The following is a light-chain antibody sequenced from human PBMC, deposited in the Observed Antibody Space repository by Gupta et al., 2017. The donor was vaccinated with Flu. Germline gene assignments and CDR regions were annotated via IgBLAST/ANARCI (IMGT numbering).Light chain of an antibody. Sequence: VMPQSPVSMSVTLGQPASISCRSSQILLHSDGVTYLYWYFQRPGQSPQRLIYAGSNRFSGVADRITGRGSGNNFTRDFSRVEAEAFGTESGRQCMKLAPTFGGGTKLEIK. V-gene: IGKV2D-29*02. CDR1: QILLHSDGVTY. J-gene: IGKJ4*02. CDR2: AGS. CDR3: RQCMKLAPT.